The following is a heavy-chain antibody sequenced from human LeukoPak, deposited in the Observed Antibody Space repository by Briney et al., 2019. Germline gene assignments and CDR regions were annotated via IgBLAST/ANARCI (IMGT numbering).Heavy chain of an antibody. CDR3: ARGFKRYYYDSSGANWFDP. V-gene: IGHV4-59*12. Sequence: SETLSLTCTVSGDSISGYYWSWIRQPPGKGLEWIGYISHSGSTYYNPSLKSRVTISVDRSKNQFSLKLSSVTAADTAVYYCARGFKRYYYDSSGANWFDPWGQGTLVTVSS. CDR1: GDSISGYY. D-gene: IGHD3-22*01. CDR2: ISHSGST. J-gene: IGHJ5*02.